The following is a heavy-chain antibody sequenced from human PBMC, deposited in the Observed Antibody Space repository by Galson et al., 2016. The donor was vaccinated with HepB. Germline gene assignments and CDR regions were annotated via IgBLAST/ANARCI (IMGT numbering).Heavy chain of an antibody. CDR3: ARELPGTCYFDY. CDR2: VDPNTGNT. CDR1: GYTFTGYY. J-gene: IGHJ4*02. Sequence: SVKVSCKASGYTFTGYYMHWVRQVPGQGLEWLGMVDPNTGNTHYSPNFRGRVTMTRDTSTRTGYVGLSSLTSGDTAVYFCARELPGTCYFDYWGQGILVTVSS. D-gene: IGHD2-2*01. V-gene: IGHV1-46*01.